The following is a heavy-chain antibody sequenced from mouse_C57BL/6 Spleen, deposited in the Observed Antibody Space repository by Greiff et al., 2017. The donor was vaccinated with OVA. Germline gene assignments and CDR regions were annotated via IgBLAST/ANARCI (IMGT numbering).Heavy chain of an antibody. CDR2: IYPRSGNT. Sequence: VKLMESGAELARPGASVKLSCKASGYTFTSYGISWVKQRTGQGLEWIGEIYPRSGNTYYNEKFKGKATLTADKSSSTAYMELRSLTSEDSAVYFCARAGNITTVVDYAMDYWGQGTSVTVSS. CDR1: GYTFTSYG. J-gene: IGHJ4*01. D-gene: IGHD1-1*01. CDR3: ARAGNITTVVDYAMDY. V-gene: IGHV1-81*01.